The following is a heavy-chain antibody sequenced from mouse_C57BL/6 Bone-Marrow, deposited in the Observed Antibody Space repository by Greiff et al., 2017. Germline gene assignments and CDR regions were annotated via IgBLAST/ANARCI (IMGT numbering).Heavy chain of an antibody. CDR1: GFSLTSYG. Sequence: QVQLQQSGPGLVQPSQSLSITCTVSGFSLTSYGVHWVRQSPGKGPEWLGVIWSGGSTDYNAAFISRLSISKDNSKSQVFFKMNSLQADDTAIYYCARDGSSYVDWYFDVWGTGTTVTVSS. CDR3: ARDGSSYVDWYFDV. D-gene: IGHD1-1*01. J-gene: IGHJ1*03. V-gene: IGHV2-2*01. CDR2: IWSGGST.